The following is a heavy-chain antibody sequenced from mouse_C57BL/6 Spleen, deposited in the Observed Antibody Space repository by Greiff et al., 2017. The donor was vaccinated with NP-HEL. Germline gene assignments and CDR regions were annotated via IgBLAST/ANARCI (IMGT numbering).Heavy chain of an antibody. CDR3: AILTTVVGGYFDY. Sequence: EVMLVESGGGLVKPGGSLKLSCAASGFTFSSYAMSWVRQTPEKRLEWVATISDGGSYTYYPDNVKGRFTISRDNAKNNLYLQMSHLKSEDTAMYYCAILTTVVGGYFDYWGQGTTLTVSS. J-gene: IGHJ2*01. D-gene: IGHD1-1*01. CDR1: GFTFSSYA. CDR2: ISDGGSYT. V-gene: IGHV5-4*03.